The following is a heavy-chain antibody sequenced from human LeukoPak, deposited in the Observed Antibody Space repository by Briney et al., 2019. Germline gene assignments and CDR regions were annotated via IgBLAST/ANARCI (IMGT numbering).Heavy chain of an antibody. CDR2: IWYDGSNK. D-gene: IGHD4-17*01. V-gene: IGHV3-33*01. Sequence: GGSLRLSCAASGFTFSSYGMHWVRQAPGKGLEWVAVIWYDGSNKYYADSVKGRFTISRDNSKNTLYLQMNSLRAEDTAVYYCARGILDYGDYVHYFDYWGQGTLVTVPS. CDR3: ARGILDYGDYVHYFDY. J-gene: IGHJ4*02. CDR1: GFTFSSYG.